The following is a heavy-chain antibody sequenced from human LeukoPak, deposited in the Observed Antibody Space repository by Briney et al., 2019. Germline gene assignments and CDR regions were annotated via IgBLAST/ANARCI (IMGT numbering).Heavy chain of an antibody. CDR1: GFTFSSYA. J-gene: IGHJ4*02. V-gene: IGHV3-64*01. Sequence: PGGSLRLSCAASGFTFSSYAMHWVRQAPGKGLEYVSAISSNGGSTYYANSVKGRFTISRDNSKNTPYLQMGSLRAEDMAVYYCARGVELLPNYFDYWGQGTLVTVSS. D-gene: IGHD2-15*01. CDR3: ARGVELLPNYFDY. CDR2: ISSNGGST.